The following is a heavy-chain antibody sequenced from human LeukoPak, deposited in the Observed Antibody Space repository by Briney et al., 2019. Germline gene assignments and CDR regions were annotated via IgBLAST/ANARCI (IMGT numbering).Heavy chain of an antibody. D-gene: IGHD3-10*01. Sequence: GGSLRLSCTASGFTFGEYAMSWVRQAPGKGLEWVGFIRSKAYGGTTEYAASVKGRFTISRDDSKSIAYLQMNSLKTEDTAVYYCTRDLFGVYYGSGSYRGTDYYMDVWGKGTTVTISS. J-gene: IGHJ6*03. CDR1: GFTFGEYA. CDR3: TRDLFGVYYGSGSYRGTDYYMDV. CDR2: IRSKAYGGTT. V-gene: IGHV3-49*04.